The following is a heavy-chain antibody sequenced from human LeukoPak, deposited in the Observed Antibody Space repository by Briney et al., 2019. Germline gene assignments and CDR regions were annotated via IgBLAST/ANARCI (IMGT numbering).Heavy chain of an antibody. Sequence: GGSLRLSCAASGFTFSAFNMHWVRQAPGKGLEWVAIISHHGDTAHYADSLKGRFTISRDNSKDKVDLQMNSLRVEDTAIYYCARDFSWAFDYWGQGTLVTVSS. V-gene: IGHV3-30-3*01. CDR3: ARDFSWAFDY. J-gene: IGHJ4*02. D-gene: IGHD3-16*01. CDR1: GFTFSAFN. CDR2: ISHHGDTA.